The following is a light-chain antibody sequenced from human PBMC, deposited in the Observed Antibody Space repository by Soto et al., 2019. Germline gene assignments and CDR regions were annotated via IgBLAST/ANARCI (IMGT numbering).Light chain of an antibody. CDR1: QTVRNN. V-gene: IGKV3-15*01. Sequence: EFVLTQSPGTLSLSPGERATLSCRASQTVRNNYLAWYQQKPGQAPRLLIYGASTRATGIPARFSGSGSGTEFTLSIGSLQSEDFAVYYCQQYNDWPPTFGQGTKVDIK. CDR2: GAS. CDR3: QQYNDWPPT. J-gene: IGKJ1*01.